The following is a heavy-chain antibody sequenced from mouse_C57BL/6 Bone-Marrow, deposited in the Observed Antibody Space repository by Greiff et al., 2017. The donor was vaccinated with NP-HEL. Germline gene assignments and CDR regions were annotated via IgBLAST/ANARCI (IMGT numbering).Heavy chain of an antibody. CDR1: GFSLTSYG. CDR2: IWSGGST. J-gene: IGHJ4*01. CDR3: ARKNYSNYFYYAMDY. V-gene: IGHV2-2*01. D-gene: IGHD2-5*01. Sequence: VQLKESGPGLVQPSQSLSITCTVSGFSLTSYGVHWVRQSPGKGLEWLGVIWSGGSTDYNAAFISRLSISKDNSKSQVFFKMNSLQADDTAIYYCARKNYSNYFYYAMDYWGQGTSVTVSS.